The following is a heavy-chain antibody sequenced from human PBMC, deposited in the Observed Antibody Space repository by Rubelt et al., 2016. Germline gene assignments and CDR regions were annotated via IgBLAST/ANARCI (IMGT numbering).Heavy chain of an antibody. V-gene: IGHV4-34*02. CDR2: INHSGST. J-gene: IGHJ4*02. CDR1: GGSFSGYY. CDR3: ARGKEGLGVTMMDY. D-gene: IGHD3-22*01. Sequence: QVQLQQWGAGLLKPSETLSLTCAVYGGSFSGYYWSWIRQPPGKGLEWIGEINHSGSTNYNPSLKSRVTRSVDTSENQFSPKLSSVTAADTAVYYCARGKEGLGVTMMDYWGQGTLVTVSS.